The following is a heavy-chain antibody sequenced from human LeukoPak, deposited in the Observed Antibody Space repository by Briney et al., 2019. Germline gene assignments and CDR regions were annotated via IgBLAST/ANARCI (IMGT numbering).Heavy chain of an antibody. J-gene: IGHJ4*02. CDR3: AKSGDIVVVPAFDY. V-gene: IGHV3-23*01. D-gene: IGHD2-2*01. CDR1: GFTFSSYA. Sequence: PGVSLRLSCAASGFTFSSYAMSWVRQAPGKGLEWVSAISGSGGSTYYADSVKGRFTISRDNSKNTLYLQMNSLRAEDTAVYYCAKSGDIVVVPAFDYWGQGTLVTVSS. CDR2: ISGSGGST.